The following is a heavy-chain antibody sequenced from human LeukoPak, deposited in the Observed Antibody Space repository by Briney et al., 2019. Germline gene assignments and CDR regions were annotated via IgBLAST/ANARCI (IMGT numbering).Heavy chain of an antibody. CDR3: ARGILDVTPLDV. Sequence: SETLSLTCTVSGGSISSGSYYWSWIRQPAGKELEWIGHIYISVSTNYNPSLKSRVTISVDTSKNQFSLKLSSVTAADTAVYYCARGILDVTPLDVWGKGTTVTVSS. J-gene: IGHJ6*04. CDR1: GGSISSGSYY. CDR2: IYISVST. V-gene: IGHV4-61*09. D-gene: IGHD3-10*02.